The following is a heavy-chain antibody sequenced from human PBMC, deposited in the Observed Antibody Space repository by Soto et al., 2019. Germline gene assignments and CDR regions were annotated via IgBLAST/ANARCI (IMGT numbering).Heavy chain of an antibody. V-gene: IGHV4-39*01. CDR1: GGSISSSSYY. Sequence: LSLTCTVSGGSISSSSYYWGWIRQPPGKGLEWIGSIYYSGSTYYNPSLKSRVTISVDTSKNQFSLKLSSVTAADTAVYYCASQNGSPGDYYYVMDVWGQGTTVTVSS. D-gene: IGHD1-26*01. J-gene: IGHJ6*02. CDR3: ASQNGSPGDYYYVMDV. CDR2: IYYSGST.